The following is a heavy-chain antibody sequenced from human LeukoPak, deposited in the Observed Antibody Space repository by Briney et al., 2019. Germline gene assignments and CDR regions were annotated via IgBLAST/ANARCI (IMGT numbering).Heavy chain of an antibody. CDR1: GFTFSSYG. V-gene: IGHV3-33*01. J-gene: IGHJ4*02. Sequence: PGGSLRLSCAASGFTFSSYGMHWVRQAPGKGLEWVAVIWYDGSNKYYADSVKGRFTISRDNSKNTLSLQMNSLRAEDTAVYYCARDDYGDYGLFDYWGQGTLVTVSS. CDR2: IWYDGSNK. D-gene: IGHD4-17*01. CDR3: ARDDYGDYGLFDY.